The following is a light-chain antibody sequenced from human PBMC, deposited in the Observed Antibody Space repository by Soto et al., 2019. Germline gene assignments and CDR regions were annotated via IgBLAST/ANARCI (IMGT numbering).Light chain of an antibody. J-gene: IGKJ5*01. CDR2: GIS. Sequence: EIVMTQSPATVSVSPGERATLSCRASQSVNSNLAWYQQKPGQAPRLLIYGISDRATGIPDRFSGSGSGTDFTLTISRLEPEDFAVYYCEQYGSSPPTFGQGTRLEIK. V-gene: IGKV3-20*01. CDR3: EQYGSSPPT. CDR1: QSVNSN.